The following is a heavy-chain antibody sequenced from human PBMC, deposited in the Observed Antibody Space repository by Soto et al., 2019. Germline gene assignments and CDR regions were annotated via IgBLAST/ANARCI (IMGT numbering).Heavy chain of an antibody. CDR1: GDSIISYY. V-gene: IGHV4-59*01. CDR2: IYYSGSA. J-gene: IGHJ6*02. D-gene: IGHD3-22*01. CDR3: ARGYDSSLGDYYGLDV. Sequence: SETLSLTCTVSGDSIISYYWSWIRQPPGKGLEWIGYIYYSGSANYNPSLKSRVTLSVDTSRNQFSLRLSSVTAADTAVYFCARGYDSSLGDYYGLDVWGQGTTVTVSS.